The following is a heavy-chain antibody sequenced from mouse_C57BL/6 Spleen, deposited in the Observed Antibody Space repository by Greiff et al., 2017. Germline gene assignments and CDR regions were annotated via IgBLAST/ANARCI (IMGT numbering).Heavy chain of an antibody. CDR1: GYTFTSYW. CDR3: ASPPVYYYGSSYWYFDV. CDR2: IDPSDSYT. V-gene: IGHV1-69*01. Sequence: VQLQQPGAELVMPGASVKLSCKASGYTFTSYWMHWVKQRPGQGLEWIGEIDPSDSYTNYNQKFKGKSTLTVDKSSSTAYMQLSSLTSEDSAVYYCASPPVYYYGSSYWYFDVWGTGTTVTVSS. J-gene: IGHJ1*03. D-gene: IGHD1-1*01.